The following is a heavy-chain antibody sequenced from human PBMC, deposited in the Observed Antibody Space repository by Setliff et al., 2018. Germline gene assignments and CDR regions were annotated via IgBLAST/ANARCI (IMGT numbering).Heavy chain of an antibody. Sequence: SETLSLTCNVSGGSIRSYYWSWIRQPPGKGPEWIGYMYYSGTTNYNPSLKSRVTLSLDTSKNQFSLELSSVTAADTAMYYCARMCGFLYMDVWGKGTTVTVSS. CDR3: ARMCGFLYMDV. J-gene: IGHJ6*03. CDR1: GGSIRSYY. D-gene: IGHD3-3*01. V-gene: IGHV4-59*01. CDR2: MYYSGTT.